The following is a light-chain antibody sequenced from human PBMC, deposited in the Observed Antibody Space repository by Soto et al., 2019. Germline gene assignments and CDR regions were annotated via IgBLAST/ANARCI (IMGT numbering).Light chain of an antibody. CDR1: QDISSW. CDR3: QQAHRFPFT. V-gene: IGKV1-12*01. Sequence: DIPLTQSPSSVSASVGDRVTITCRASQDISSWVAWFQQKPGKAPKLLVFAASSLPRGVPSRFSGSESGADFNLTISSMKPEAFATDYCQQAHRFPFTFGPGTKVDFK. J-gene: IGKJ3*01. CDR2: AAS.